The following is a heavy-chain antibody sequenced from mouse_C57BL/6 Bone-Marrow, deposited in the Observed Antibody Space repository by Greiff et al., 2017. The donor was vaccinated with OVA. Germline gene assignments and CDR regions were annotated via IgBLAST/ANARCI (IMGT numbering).Heavy chain of an antibody. CDR3: ARPYWERGYFDY. V-gene: IGHV5-12*01. Sequence: EVMLVESGGGLVQPGGSLKLSCAASGFTFSDYYMYWVRQTPEKRLEWVAYISNGGGSTYYPDTVKGRFTISRDNAKNTLYLQMSRLKSEDTAMYYCARPYWERGYFDYWGQGTTLTVSS. D-gene: IGHD4-1*01. CDR2: ISNGGGST. CDR1: GFTFSDYY. J-gene: IGHJ2*01.